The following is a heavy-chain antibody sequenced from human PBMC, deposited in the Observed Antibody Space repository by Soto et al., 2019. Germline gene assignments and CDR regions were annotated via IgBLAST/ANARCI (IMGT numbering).Heavy chain of an antibody. V-gene: IGHV3-23*01. CDR1: GFTFSNYA. CDR3: AKVPCSTTSCHFDS. J-gene: IGHJ4*02. CDR2: ISASGGVT. Sequence: EVQLLESGGGLVQPGESLRLSCAGSGFTFSNYAILWVRQAPGKGLEWVSGISASGGVTNHADSVKGRFTISRDNAKNTLYLQMKSRRAEDTAVYYCAKVPCSTTSCHFDSWGQGTLVTVSS. D-gene: IGHD2-2*01.